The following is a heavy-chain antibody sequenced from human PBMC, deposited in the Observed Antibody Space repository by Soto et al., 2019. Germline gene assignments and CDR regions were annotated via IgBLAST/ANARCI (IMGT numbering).Heavy chain of an antibody. D-gene: IGHD3-10*01. CDR1: GGTFSSYA. CDR2: IIPIFGTA. V-gene: IGHV1-69*01. J-gene: IGHJ6*02. CDR3: ARKHYYYGSGSPPAYYYGMDV. Sequence: QVQLVQSGAEVKKPGSSVKVSCKASGGTFSSYAISWVRQAPGQGLEWMGGIIPIFGTANYAQKFQGRVTMTEDESTSTAYMELSSLRSEATAVYYCARKHYYYGSGSPPAYYYGMDVWGQGTTVTVSS.